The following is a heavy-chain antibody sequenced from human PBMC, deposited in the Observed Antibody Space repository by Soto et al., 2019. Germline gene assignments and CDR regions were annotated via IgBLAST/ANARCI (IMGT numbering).Heavy chain of an antibody. D-gene: IGHD2-21*02. Sequence: QVQLVQSGPEVKKPGASVQVSCKASGYSFVSYYIHWVRQATGQGPEWMGLINPSGGRTTYAQKFQGKGTMTRYTSTFTVYLERSSRRSDYTAVYYCAIDRLTAVTSHYYFSGIDVWGQGTTVSVSS. J-gene: IGHJ6*02. CDR3: AIDRLTAVTSHYYFSGIDV. V-gene: IGHV1-46*01. CDR2: INPSGGRT. CDR1: GYSFVSYY.